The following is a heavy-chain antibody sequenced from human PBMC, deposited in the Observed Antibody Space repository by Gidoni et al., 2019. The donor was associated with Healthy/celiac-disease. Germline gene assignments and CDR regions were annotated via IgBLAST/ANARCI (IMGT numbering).Heavy chain of an antibody. Sequence: QVQLVESGGGVVQPGRSLRLSCAASGFTFSSYAMHWVRQAPGKGLEWVAVISYDGSNKYYADSVKGRFTISRDNSKNTLYLQMNSLRAEDTAVYYCARDQGVGSYYYFDYWGQGTLVTVSS. CDR1: GFTFSSYA. D-gene: IGHD1-26*01. J-gene: IGHJ4*02. V-gene: IGHV3-30-3*01. CDR3: ARDQGVGSYYYFDY. CDR2: ISYDGSNK.